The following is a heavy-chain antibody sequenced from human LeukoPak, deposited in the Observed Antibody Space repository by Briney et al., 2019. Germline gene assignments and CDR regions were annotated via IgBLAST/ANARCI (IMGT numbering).Heavy chain of an antibody. CDR1: GFSLSTSGLG. CDR3: ALSPDIAAAGIMSWFDP. D-gene: IGHD6-13*01. J-gene: IGHJ5*02. CDR2: IYWDDDK. Sequence: SGPTLVNPTQTLTLTCTFSGFSLSTSGLGVGWIRQLPGKALEWPAVIYWDDDKRYSPSLKSRLTITKDTSKNQVVLTMTNMDPVDTATYYCALSPDIAAAGIMSWFDPWGQGTLVTVSS. V-gene: IGHV2-5*02.